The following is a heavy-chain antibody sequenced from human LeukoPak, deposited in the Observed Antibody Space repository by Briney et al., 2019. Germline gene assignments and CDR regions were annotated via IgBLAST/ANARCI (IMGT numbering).Heavy chain of an antibody. D-gene: IGHD3-10*02. J-gene: IGHJ5*02. V-gene: IGHV1-18*01. CDR2: ISAYNGNT. CDR3: ARDLGPVRGVSHNWFDP. CDR1: GYTFTSYG. Sequence: GASVKVSCKASGYTFTSYGISWVRQAPGQGLEWMGWISAYNGNTNYAQKLQGRVTMTTDTSTSTAYMELRSLRSDDTAVYYCARDLGPVRGVSHNWFDPWGQGTLVTVSS.